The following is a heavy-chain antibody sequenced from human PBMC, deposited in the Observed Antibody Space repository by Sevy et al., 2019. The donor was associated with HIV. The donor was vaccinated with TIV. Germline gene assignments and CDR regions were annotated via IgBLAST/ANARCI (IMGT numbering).Heavy chain of an antibody. D-gene: IGHD2-2*01. V-gene: IGHV1-24*01. Sequence: ASVKVSCKVSGYNLSKLSIHWVRQAPGKGLEWMGGFAEDGETMFAQKFEGRVTMTEDTSTDTANMELSSLRSEDTAMYYCATDIVVGRDYWGQGTLVTVSS. J-gene: IGHJ4*02. CDR1: GYNLSKLS. CDR2: FAEDGET. CDR3: ATDIVVGRDY.